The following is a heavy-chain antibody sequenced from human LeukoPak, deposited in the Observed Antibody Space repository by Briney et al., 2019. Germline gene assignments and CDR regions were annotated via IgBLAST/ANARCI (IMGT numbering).Heavy chain of an antibody. CDR2: ISAFNGDT. CDR1: GYTFTGYY. CDR3: ARVVVVAATRGTWYFDL. D-gene: IGHD2-15*01. J-gene: IGHJ2*01. Sequence: ASVKVSCKASGYTFTGYYMHWVRQAPGQGLEWVGWISAFNGDTYYAQKFQGRVTMTTDTSTSTAYMHLRSLRSDDTAVYYCARVVVVAATRGTWYFDLWGRGTLVTVSS. V-gene: IGHV1-18*04.